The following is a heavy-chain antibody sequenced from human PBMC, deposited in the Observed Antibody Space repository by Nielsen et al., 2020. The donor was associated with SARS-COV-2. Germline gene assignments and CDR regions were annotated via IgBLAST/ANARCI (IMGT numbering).Heavy chain of an antibody. CDR1: GFTFDDYA. CDR2: ISWNSGSI. CDR3: ARGGYSYGA. V-gene: IGHV3-9*01. J-gene: IGHJ4*02. Sequence: SLKISCAASGFTFDDYAMHWVRQAPGKGLEWVSGISWNSGSIGYADSVKGRFTISRDNAKNSLYLQMNSLRVDDTAIYYCARGGYSYGAWGQGTLVTVSS. D-gene: IGHD5-18*01.